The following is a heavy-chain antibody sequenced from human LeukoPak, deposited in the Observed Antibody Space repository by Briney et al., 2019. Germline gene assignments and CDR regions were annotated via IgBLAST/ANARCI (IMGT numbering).Heavy chain of an antibody. D-gene: IGHD3-22*01. CDR3: AKDANYYDSSGYYSDFDY. J-gene: IGHJ4*02. CDR2: IRYDGSNK. Sequence: GGSLRLSCAASGFTFSSYGMHWVRQAPGKGLGWVAFIRYDGSNKYYADSVKGRFTISRDNSKNTLYLQMNSLRAEDTAVYYCAKDANYYDSSGYYSDFDYWGQGTLVTVSS. V-gene: IGHV3-30*02. CDR1: GFTFSSYG.